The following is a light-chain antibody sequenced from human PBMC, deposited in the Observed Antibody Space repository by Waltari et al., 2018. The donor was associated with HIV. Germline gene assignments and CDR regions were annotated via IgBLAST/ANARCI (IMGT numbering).Light chain of an antibody. V-gene: IGLV3-1*01. CDR1: KLGNKY. J-gene: IGLJ2*01. Sequence: GQTANITCSGDKLGNKYISWYEQRPGQSPVLLVYEDSKRPSKIPERFSGSKSENTATLAISETHRLDEADYYCQAWHSKTAIFGGGTKLTV. CDR3: QAWHSKTAI. CDR2: EDS.